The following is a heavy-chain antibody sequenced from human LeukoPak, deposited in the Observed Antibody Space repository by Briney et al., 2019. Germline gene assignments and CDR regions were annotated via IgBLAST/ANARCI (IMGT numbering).Heavy chain of an antibody. J-gene: IGHJ4*02. D-gene: IGHD2-15*01. V-gene: IGHV4-59*01. CDR1: GGSISSYY. CDR3: ASVVCSGGSCYFDY. Sequence: PSETLSLTCTVSGGSISSYYWSWIRQPPGKGLEWIGYIYYSGSTNYNPSLKSRVTISVDTSKNQFSLKLSSVTAADTAVYYCASVVCSGGSCYFDYWGQGTLVTVSS. CDR2: IYYSGST.